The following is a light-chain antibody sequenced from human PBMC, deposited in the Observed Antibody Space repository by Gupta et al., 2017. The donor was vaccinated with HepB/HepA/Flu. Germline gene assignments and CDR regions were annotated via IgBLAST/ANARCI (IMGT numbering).Light chain of an antibody. V-gene: IGKV2-28*01. CDR1: QSLLHSNGYNY. CDR2: LGS. J-gene: IGKJ1*01. Sequence: DIVMTQSPLSLPVTPGEPASISCSSSQSLLHSNGYNYLDWYLQKPGQSPQLLIYLGSNRASGAPDRFSGSGSGTDFTLKISRVEAEDVGVYYCKQALQTPRTFGQGTKVEIK. CDR3: KQALQTPRT.